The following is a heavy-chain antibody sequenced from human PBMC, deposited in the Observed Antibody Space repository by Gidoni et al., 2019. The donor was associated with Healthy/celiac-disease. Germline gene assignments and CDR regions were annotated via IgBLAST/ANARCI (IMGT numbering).Heavy chain of an antibody. CDR2: IYTSGST. V-gene: IGHV4-4*07. CDR1: GGSISSYY. CDR3: ARGAYDFWSGYYEGYGMDV. Sequence: QVQLQESGPGLVKPSETLSLTCTVSGGSISSYYWSWIRQPAGKGLEWIGRIYTSGSTNYNPSLKSRVTMSVDTSKNQFSLKLSSVTAADTAVYYCARGAYDFWSGYYEGYGMDVWGQGTTVTVSS. J-gene: IGHJ6*02. D-gene: IGHD3-3*01.